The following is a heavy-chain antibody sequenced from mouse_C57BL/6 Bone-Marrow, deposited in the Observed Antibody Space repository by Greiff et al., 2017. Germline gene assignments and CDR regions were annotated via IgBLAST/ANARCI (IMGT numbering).Heavy chain of an antibody. CDR2: IDPDDGET. D-gene: IGHD1-1*01. V-gene: IGHV14-2*01. CDR1: GFNIKNYY. CDR3: ARANCDGSSYWFAY. Sequence: EVQLQESGAELVKPGASVKLSCTASGFNIKNYYMHWVKQRTEQGLEWIGRIDPDDGETKYAPKFQGKATITADTSSNTAYLQLSSLTSEDTAVYYCARANCDGSSYWFAYWCRGNLVTVSA. J-gene: IGHJ3*01.